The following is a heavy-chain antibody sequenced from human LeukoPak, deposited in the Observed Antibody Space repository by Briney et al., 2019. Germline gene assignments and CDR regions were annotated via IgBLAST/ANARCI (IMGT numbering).Heavy chain of an antibody. CDR1: GDSVSSNSVA. J-gene: IGHJ6*02. D-gene: IGHD5-12*01. V-gene: IGHV6-1*01. CDR2: AYSRSKGNK. CDR3: ARAGNSGYVYHYYGMDV. Sequence: SQTLSLTCAISGDSVSSNSVAWNWIRQSPSRGLEWLGRAYSRSKGNKDYAISVKSRININTDTSRNQFSLQLNSVTPEDTAVYYCARAGNSGYVYHYYGMDVWGQGTTVTVSS.